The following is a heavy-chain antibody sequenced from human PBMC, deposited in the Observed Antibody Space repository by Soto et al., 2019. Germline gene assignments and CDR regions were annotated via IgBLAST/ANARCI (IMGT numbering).Heavy chain of an antibody. J-gene: IGHJ4*02. CDR3: ARQIYDSDTGPNFQYHFDS. Sequence: GESLKISCKGSGYSFAGYWITWVRQKPGKGLEWMGRIDPSDSQTYYSPSFRGHVTISVTKSITTVFLQWSSLRVSDTAMYYCARQIYDSDTGPNFQYHFDSWGQGTPVTVSS. CDR1: GYSFAGYW. V-gene: IGHV5-10-1*01. D-gene: IGHD3-22*01. CDR2: IDPSDSQT.